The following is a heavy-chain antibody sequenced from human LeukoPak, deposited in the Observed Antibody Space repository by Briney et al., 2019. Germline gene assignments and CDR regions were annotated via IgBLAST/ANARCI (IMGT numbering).Heavy chain of an antibody. J-gene: IGHJ6*03. CDR1: GGSISRSSYY. Sequence: SETLSLTCTVSGGSISRSSYYWGWIRHPPGKGLEWIGSIYYSGTTNYNPSLKSRVTISVDTSKNQFSLKLSSVTAADTAVYYCARGRFYYYYMDVWGKGTTVTISS. V-gene: IGHV4-39*07. CDR3: ARGRFYYYYMDV. CDR2: IYYSGTT.